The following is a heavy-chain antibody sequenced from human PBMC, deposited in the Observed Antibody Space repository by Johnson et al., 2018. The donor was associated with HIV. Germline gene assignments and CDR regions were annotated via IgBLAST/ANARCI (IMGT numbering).Heavy chain of an antibody. CDR2: IGTAGDT. CDR3: ARDVSYRYDGDGWADAFDI. J-gene: IGHJ3*02. D-gene: IGHD2-21*01. Sequence: LRLSCAASGFTFSSYDMHWVRQATGKGLEWVSAIGTAGDTYYVDSVKGRFTISRDNTRHLLFLQMNTLRAEDTAVYYCARDVSYRYDGDGWADAFDIWGQGTMVTVSS. V-gene: IGHV3-13*01. CDR1: GFTFSSYD.